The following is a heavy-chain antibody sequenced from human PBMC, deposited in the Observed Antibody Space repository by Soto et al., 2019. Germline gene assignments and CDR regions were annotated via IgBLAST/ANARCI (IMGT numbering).Heavy chain of an antibody. CDR2: IYSGGST. D-gene: IGHD1-26*01. Sequence: EVQLVESGGGLVQPGGSLRLSCAASGFTVSSNYMSWVRQAPGKGVEWVSVIYSGGSTYYEDCVKGRFTISRDNSKNTLYIQMTILRAEVTAVYFCAIYRWRATSVFHICGQVTMVTVSS. V-gene: IGHV3-66*01. J-gene: IGHJ3*02. CDR1: GFTVSSNY. CDR3: AIYRWRATSVFHI.